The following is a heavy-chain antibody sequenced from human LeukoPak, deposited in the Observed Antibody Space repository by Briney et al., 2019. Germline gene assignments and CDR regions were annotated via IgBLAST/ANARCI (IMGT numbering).Heavy chain of an antibody. D-gene: IGHD5-12*01. Sequence: PGGSLRLSCAASGFTFSSYGMHWVRQAPGKGLEWVAFIRYDGSNKYYADSVKGRFTISRDNPKNTLYLQMNSLRAEDTAVYYCAKDGGGWLRLGVSYYYYYMDVWGKGTTVTVSS. CDR3: AKDGGGWLRLGVSYYYYYMDV. V-gene: IGHV3-30*02. CDR1: GFTFSSYG. J-gene: IGHJ6*03. CDR2: IRYDGSNK.